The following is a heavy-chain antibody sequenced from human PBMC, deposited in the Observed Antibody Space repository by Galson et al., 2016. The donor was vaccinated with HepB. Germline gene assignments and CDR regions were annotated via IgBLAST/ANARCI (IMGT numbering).Heavy chain of an antibody. CDR1: TGSISSYF. CDR3: AGEVPASLPYYSNSGTAQNGLES. J-gene: IGHJ3*01. CDR2: ISDRGST. V-gene: IGHV4-59*01. Sequence: ETLSLTCTVFTGSISSYFWSWIRQSPGKGLEWIGYISDRGSTDHNPSLKSRVTIAIDTSRNQFSLKLSSVTASDTAVYYCAGEVPASLPYYSNSGTAQNGLESGGPGKMVTVSS. D-gene: IGHD2-21*02.